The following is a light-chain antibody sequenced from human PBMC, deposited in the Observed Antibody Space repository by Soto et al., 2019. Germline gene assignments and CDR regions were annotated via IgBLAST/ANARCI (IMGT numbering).Light chain of an antibody. V-gene: IGKV3-20*01. CDR3: QQYGSSPWT. J-gene: IGKJ1*01. Sequence: EIVLTQSPGTLSLSPGERATLSCRASQSVSSSYLAWYQQKPGQAPRLLIYGSSSRATGIPDRFSGSVSGTEFTLTISRLEPEDFAVYYCQQYGSSPWTFGQGTKVEIK. CDR2: GSS. CDR1: QSVSSSY.